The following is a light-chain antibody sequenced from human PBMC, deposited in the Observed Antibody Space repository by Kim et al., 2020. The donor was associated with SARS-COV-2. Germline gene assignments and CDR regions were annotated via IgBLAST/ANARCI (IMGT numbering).Light chain of an antibody. J-gene: IGKJ4*01. CDR3: QQYAFSPLT. Sequence: CPGERATLSCRASQSVAKSYLAWYRQKPVQAPRLLIYGASNRATGIPDKFSGSGSATDFILTINRLEPEDFAVYYCQQYAFSPLTFGGGTKVDIK. CDR2: GAS. CDR1: QSVAKSY. V-gene: IGKV3-20*01.